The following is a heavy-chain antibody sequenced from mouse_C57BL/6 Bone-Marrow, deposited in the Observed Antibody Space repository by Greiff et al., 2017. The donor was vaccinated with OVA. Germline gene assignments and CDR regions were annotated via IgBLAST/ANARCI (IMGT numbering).Heavy chain of an antibody. D-gene: IGHD4-1*01. CDR2: IYPGDGDT. CDR1: GYAFSSYW. J-gene: IGHJ4*01. Sequence: QVQLQQSGAELVKPGASVKISCKASGYAFSSYWMNWVKQRPGKGLEWIGQIYPGDGDTNYNGKFKGKATLTADKSSSTAYMQLSSLTSEDSAVYFCARRWDCYAMDYWGQGTSVTVSS. V-gene: IGHV1-80*01. CDR3: ARRWDCYAMDY.